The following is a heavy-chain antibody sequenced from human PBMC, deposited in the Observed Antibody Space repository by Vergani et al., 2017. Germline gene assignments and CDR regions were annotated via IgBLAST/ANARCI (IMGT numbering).Heavy chain of an antibody. D-gene: IGHD2-15*01. V-gene: IGHV3-30-3*01. CDR3: VRDSTPGWRGAFDI. CDR2: ISYDGSNK. J-gene: IGHJ3*02. CDR1: GFTFSSYA. Sequence: QVQLVESGGGVVQPGRSLRLSCAASGFTFSSYAMHWVRQAPGKGLEWVAVISYDGSNKYYADSVKGRFTISRDNSKNTLYLKMNSLRAEDTAVYYCVRDSTPGWRGAFDIWGQGTMVTVSS.